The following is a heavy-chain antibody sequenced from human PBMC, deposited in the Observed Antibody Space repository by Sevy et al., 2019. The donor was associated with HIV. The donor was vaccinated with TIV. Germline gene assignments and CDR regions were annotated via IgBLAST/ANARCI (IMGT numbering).Heavy chain of an antibody. J-gene: IGHJ6*02. Sequence: GGSLRLSCAASGFTVSSNYMSWVRQAPGKGLEWVSVIYSGGSTYYADSVKGRFTISRDNSKNRLCLQMNSLRAEDTAVYYCAGVNCSGGSCYYYYGMDVWGQGTTVTVSS. CDR2: IYSGGST. CDR1: GFTVSSNY. V-gene: IGHV3-53*01. D-gene: IGHD2-15*01. CDR3: AGVNCSGGSCYYYYGMDV.